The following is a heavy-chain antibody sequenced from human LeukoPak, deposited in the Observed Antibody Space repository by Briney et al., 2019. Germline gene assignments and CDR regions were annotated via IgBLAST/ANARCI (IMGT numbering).Heavy chain of an antibody. J-gene: IGHJ4*02. CDR3: ARQRYSYY. CDR1: GFTFSRYW. V-gene: IGHV3-7*01. Sequence: GGSLRLSCAASGFTFSRYWMTWVRQAPGKGLEWVANIKEDGSENSYVESVKGRFTISRDNAKNSLYLQLNSLRAEDTAVYFCARQRYSYYWGQGTLVTVSS. CDR2: IKEDGSEN. D-gene: IGHD3-9*01.